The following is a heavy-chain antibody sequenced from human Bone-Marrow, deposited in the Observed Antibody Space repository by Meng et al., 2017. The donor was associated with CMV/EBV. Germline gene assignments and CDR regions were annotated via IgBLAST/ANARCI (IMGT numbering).Heavy chain of an antibody. D-gene: IGHD3-10*01. CDR3: ARGAVRGVSYYYYYGMDV. J-gene: IGHJ6*01. V-gene: IGHV4-39*01. CDR2: IYYSGNT. Sequence: SETLSLTCTVSGGSVSSSTYYWGWIRQPPGKGLEWIGNIYYSGNTYYNLSLKRRVTISVDTSKNQFSLKLSSVTAADTAVYYCARGAVRGVSYYYYYGMDVWGQGTTVTVSS. CDR1: GGSVSSSTYY.